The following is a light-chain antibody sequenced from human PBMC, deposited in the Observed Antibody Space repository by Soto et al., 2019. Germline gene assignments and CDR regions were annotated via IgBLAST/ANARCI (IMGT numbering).Light chain of an antibody. Sequence: DIQMTQSPSTLSASVLYIVTITFRSSQTITYRLAWYQQKPGKAPNLLVYDASSLESGVPSRFSGSGSGTEFTLTISSLQPDDFATYYCQNYNSYSEEFGQGTKVDIK. J-gene: IGKJ1*01. CDR3: QNYNSYSEE. CDR2: DAS. V-gene: IGKV1-5*01. CDR1: QTITYR.